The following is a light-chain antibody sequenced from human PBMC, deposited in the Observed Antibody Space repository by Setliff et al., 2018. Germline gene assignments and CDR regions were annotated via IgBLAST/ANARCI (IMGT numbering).Light chain of an antibody. CDR1: SSDVGYYNY. J-gene: IGLJ1*01. V-gene: IGLV2-8*01. CDR2: EVI. Sequence: QSVLTQPPSASGSPGQSVTISCTGTSSDVGYYNYVSWYQQHPGKAPKLMIFEVIKRPSGVPDRFSGSKSGNTASLTVSGLQAEDEADYYCTSYAGSNSYVFGTGTKGTVL. CDR3: TSYAGSNSYV.